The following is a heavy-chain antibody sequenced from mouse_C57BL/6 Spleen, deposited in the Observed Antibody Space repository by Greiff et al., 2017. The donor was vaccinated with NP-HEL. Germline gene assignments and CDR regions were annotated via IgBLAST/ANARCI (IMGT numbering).Heavy chain of an antibody. V-gene: IGHV1-7*01. J-gene: IGHJ2*01. CDR3: VHYGYDYFDD. CDR2: INPSSGYT. CDR1: GYTFTSYW. D-gene: IGHD2-2*01. Sequence: QVQLKQSGAELAKPGASVKLSCKASGYTFTSYWMHWVKQRPGQGLEWIGYINPSSGYTKYNQKFKDKATLTADKSPSTAYMQLGSLTYEDSAVYYCVHYGYDYFDDWGQGTTLTVSS.